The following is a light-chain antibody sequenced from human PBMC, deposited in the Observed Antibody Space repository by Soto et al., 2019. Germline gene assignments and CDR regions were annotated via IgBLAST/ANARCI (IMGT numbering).Light chain of an antibody. J-gene: IGLJ2*01. CDR3: AAWDDSLNGPV. CDR1: SSNVGINA. Sequence: QSVLTQPPSASGTPGQRVTISCSGSSSNVGINAVNWYQQLPGTAPKLLIYSTNQRPSGVPDRFSGSKSGTSASLAVSGLQSEDEAAYYCAAWDDSLNGPVFGGGTQLTVL. CDR2: STN. V-gene: IGLV1-44*01.